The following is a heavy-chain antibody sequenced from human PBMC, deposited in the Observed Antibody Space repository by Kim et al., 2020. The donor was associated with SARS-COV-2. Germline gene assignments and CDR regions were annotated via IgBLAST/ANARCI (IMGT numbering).Heavy chain of an antibody. CDR1: GYTFTSYA. Sequence: ASVKVSCKASGYTFTSYAMHWVRQAPGQRLEWMGWINAGNGNTKYSQKFQGRVTITRDTSASTAYMELSSLRSEDTAVYYCARDLAGTWSTYSPFYYGMDVWGQGTTVTVSS. CDR2: INAGNGNT. V-gene: IGHV1-3*01. D-gene: IGHD4-4*01. J-gene: IGHJ6*02. CDR3: ARDLAGTWSTYSPFYYGMDV.